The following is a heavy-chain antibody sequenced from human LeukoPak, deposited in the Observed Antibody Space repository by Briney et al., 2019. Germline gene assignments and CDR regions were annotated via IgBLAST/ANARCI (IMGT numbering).Heavy chain of an antibody. V-gene: IGHV3-23*01. CDR3: DV. CDR1: GFTFSSYA. J-gene: IGHJ6*03. Sequence: HGGSLRLSCAASGFTFSSYAMSWVRQAPGKGPEWVSGLTGSGGNTYYADALKGRFTISRDNSKNTLSPQMNNLRADDAAVYHMDVWGKGTTVTVSS. CDR2: LTGSGGNT.